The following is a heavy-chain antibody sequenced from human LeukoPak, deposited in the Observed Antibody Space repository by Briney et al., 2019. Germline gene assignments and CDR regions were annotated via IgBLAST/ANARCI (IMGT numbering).Heavy chain of an antibody. V-gene: IGHV3-23*01. CDR3: AKDHDNTDYYYYFDS. Sequence: QSAGTLSLSCVASGFSFNTYAMSWLPQAPGKGLEWVTSISTTGRERHYTDSVKGRFTISRDNSKNTLHLQMNSLRAEDTALYFCAKDHDNTDYYYYFDSWGQGTLVTVSS. J-gene: IGHJ4*02. D-gene: IGHD2-21*02. CDR2: ISTTGRER. CDR1: GFSFNTYA.